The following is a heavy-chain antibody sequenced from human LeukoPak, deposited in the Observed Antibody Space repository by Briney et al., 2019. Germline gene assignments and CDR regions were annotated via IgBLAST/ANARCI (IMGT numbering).Heavy chain of an antibody. V-gene: IGHV4-59*01. J-gene: IGHJ3*02. CDR2: IYYSGST. Sequence: PSETLSLTCTVSGGSISSYYWSWIRQPPGKGLEWIGYIYYSGSTNYNPSLKSRVTISVDTSKNQFSLKLSSVTAADTAVYYCARGWRESDAFDIWGQGTMVTVSS. D-gene: IGHD3-10*01. CDR1: GGSISSYY. CDR3: ARGWRESDAFDI.